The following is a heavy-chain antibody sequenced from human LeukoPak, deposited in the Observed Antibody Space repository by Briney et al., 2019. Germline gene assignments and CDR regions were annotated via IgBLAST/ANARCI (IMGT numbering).Heavy chain of an antibody. J-gene: IGHJ3*02. CDR1: GYTFTVYY. Sequence: ASVKVSCKASGYTFTVYYMHWVRQAPGQGLEWMGWINPNSGGTNYAQKFQGRVTMTRDTSISTAYMELSRLRSDDTAVYYCARGTPDSSGYYFAGHAFDIWGQGTMVTVSS. V-gene: IGHV1-2*02. CDR2: INPNSGGT. D-gene: IGHD3-22*01. CDR3: ARGTPDSSGYYFAGHAFDI.